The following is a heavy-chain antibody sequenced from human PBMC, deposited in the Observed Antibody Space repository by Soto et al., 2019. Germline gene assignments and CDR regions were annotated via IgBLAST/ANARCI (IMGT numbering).Heavy chain of an antibody. J-gene: IGHJ5*02. CDR1: GYSFRTHG. D-gene: IGHD3-3*01. Sequence: QVQLVQSGAEVKTPGASVKVSCRASGYSFRTHGISWVRQAPGQGLEWMGWISTYDDKTNFPQKFQGRITITTDTSTSTAYMELRSLRSDDTAVYFCARDLGYCNWSGCFRNWFDPWGQGTLVTVSS. CDR2: ISTYDDKT. CDR3: ARDLGYCNWSGCFRNWFDP. V-gene: IGHV1-18*01.